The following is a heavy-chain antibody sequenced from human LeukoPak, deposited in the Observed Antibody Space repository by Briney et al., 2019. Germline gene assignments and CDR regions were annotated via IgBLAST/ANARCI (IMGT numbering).Heavy chain of an antibody. CDR1: GHTFSSYA. V-gene: IGHV1-69*13. D-gene: IGHD3-22*01. Sequence: SVKVSCKASGHTFSSYAISWVRQAPGQGLEWMGGIIPIFGTANYAQKFQGRVTITADESTSTAYMELSSLRSEDTAVYYCATTYYYDSSGYYLERAFDIWGQGTMVTVSS. CDR2: IIPIFGTA. CDR3: ATTYYYDSSGYYLERAFDI. J-gene: IGHJ3*02.